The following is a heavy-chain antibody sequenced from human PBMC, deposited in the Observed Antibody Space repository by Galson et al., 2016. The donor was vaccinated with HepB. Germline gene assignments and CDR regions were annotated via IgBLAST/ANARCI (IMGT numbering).Heavy chain of an antibody. CDR1: GFSLSNAEMG. CDR2: IFSSDEK. CDR3: ARASNLNYNWFDP. V-gene: IGHV2-26*01. Sequence: PALVKPPQTLTLTCTVSGFSLSNAEMGVSWIRQPPGKALEWLAHIFSSDEKSYSTSLKSRLTISKDTSKSQVVLTMTNMDPVDTATYYCARASNLNYNWFDPWGQGTLVTVSS. J-gene: IGHJ5*02. D-gene: IGHD1-7*01.